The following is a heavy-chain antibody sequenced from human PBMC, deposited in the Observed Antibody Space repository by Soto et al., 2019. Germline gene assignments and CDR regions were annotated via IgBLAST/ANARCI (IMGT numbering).Heavy chain of an antibody. CDR2: ISYDGSHK. CDR3: AKDHSNSGDYYYGMDV. J-gene: IGHJ6*02. CDR1: GFSFSSYG. D-gene: IGHD6-13*01. Sequence: GGSLRLSCGASGFSFSSYGMHWVRQAPGKGLEWVAVISYDGSHKYYADSVKGRFTISRDNSKNTLYVQMNSLRAEDTAMYYCAKDHSNSGDYYYGMDVWGQGTTVTVSS. V-gene: IGHV3-30*18.